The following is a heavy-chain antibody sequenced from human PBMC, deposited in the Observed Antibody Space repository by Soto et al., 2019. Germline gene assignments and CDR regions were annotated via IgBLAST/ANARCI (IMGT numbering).Heavy chain of an antibody. Sequence: EVRLVESGGGSVKPGGSLRLSWAASGFPFIDAWMTWVRQAPGKGLQWIGRIRSNADGGTTDLAASVRGRFSISRDDSKDTLYLHMNSLEIHDTAVDFCSTALRRDSALGAYWGQGTLVSVSS. CDR2: IRSNADGGTT. D-gene: IGHD3-16*01. J-gene: IGHJ4*02. CDR3: STALRRDSALGAY. V-gene: IGHV3-15*01. CDR1: GFPFIDAW.